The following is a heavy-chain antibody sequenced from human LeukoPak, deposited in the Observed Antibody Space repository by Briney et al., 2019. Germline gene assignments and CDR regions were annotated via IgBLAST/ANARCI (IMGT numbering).Heavy chain of an antibody. CDR2: IIPIFGTT. CDR1: GGTFSSYA. J-gene: IGHJ6*03. CDR3: ARDGGIAARPHYYYYMDV. D-gene: IGHD6-6*01. Sequence: SVKVSCKASGGTFSSYAISWVRQAPGQGLEWMGGIIPIFGTTNYAQKFQGRVTITTDESTSTAYMELSSLRSENTAVYYCARDGGIAARPHYYYYMDVWGKGTTVTVSS. V-gene: IGHV1-69*05.